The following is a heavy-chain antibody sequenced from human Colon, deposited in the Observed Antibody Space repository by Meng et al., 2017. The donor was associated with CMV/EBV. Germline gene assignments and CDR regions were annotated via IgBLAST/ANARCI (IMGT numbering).Heavy chain of an antibody. CDR3: AREASGWTYYLRGGENWFDP. D-gene: IGHD1-26*01. J-gene: IGHJ5*02. V-gene: IGHV1-69*05. Sequence: FNKFSIIWVRQAPGQWLEWIGGIGPIYDTANYEKKFQARVTITTDASTTTVYMELSSLTSEEMAGHYCAREASGWTYYLRGGENWFDPWGQGTLVTVSS. CDR2: IGPIYDTA. CDR1: FNKFS.